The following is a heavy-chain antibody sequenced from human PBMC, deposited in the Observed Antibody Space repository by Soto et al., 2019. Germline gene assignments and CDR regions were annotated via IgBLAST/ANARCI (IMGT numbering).Heavy chain of an antibody. V-gene: IGHV1-69*01. J-gene: IGHJ4*02. CDR3: ARVGLGAYDY. CDR2: IIPTLGTP. Sequence: QVQLVQSGAEVKKPGSSVKVSCKASGDIFSNFAFNWMRQAPGQGLEWMGGIIPTLGTPHYAQKFLGRVTVTADESTRTVYMEMSRLTVEDTAVYYCARVGLGAYDYWGQGTLVIVSS. D-gene: IGHD6-19*01. CDR1: GDIFSNFA.